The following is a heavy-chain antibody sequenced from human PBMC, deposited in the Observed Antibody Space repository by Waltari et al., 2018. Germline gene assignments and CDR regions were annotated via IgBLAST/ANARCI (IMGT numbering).Heavy chain of an antibody. CDR2: INWNGGST. CDR3: ARDGSSGYFHDAFDI. Sequence: EVQLVESGGGVVRPGGSLRLSCAASGFTFDDYGMSRVRQAPGKGLEWVAGINWNGGSTGYADSVKGRFTISRDNAKNSLYLQMNSLRAEDTALYHCARDGSSGYFHDAFDIWGQGTMVTVSS. CDR1: GFTFDDYG. V-gene: IGHV3-20*01. D-gene: IGHD3-22*01. J-gene: IGHJ3*02.